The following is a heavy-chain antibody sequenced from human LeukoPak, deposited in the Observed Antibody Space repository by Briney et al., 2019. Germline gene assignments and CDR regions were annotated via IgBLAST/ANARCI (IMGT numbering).Heavy chain of an antibody. CDR3: ARDTGDGYTPPNYYYYMDV. V-gene: IGHV4-59*01. CDR1: GGSISSYY. J-gene: IGHJ6*03. Sequence: SETLSLTCTVSGGSISSYYWSWVRQPPGKGLEWIGYIYYSGSTNYNPSLKSRVTISVDTSKNQFSLKLSSVTAADTAVYYCARDTGDGYTPPNYYYYMDVWGQGTTVTVSS. CDR2: IYYSGST. D-gene: IGHD5-24*01.